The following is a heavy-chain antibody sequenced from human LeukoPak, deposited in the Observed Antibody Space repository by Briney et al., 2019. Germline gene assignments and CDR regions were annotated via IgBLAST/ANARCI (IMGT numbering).Heavy chain of an antibody. CDR2: ISSSSSYI. CDR1: GFTFSSYS. CDR3: AIYGSGSQGWFDP. J-gene: IGHJ5*02. Sequence: PGGSLRLSCAASGFTFSSYSMNWVRQAPGKGLEWVSSISSSSSYIYHADSVKGRFTISRDNAKNSLYLQMNSLRAEDTAVYYCAIYGSGSQGWFDPWGQGTLVTVSS. D-gene: IGHD3-10*01. V-gene: IGHV3-21*01.